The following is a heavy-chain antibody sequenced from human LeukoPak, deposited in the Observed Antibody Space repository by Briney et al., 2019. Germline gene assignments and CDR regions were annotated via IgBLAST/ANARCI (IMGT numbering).Heavy chain of an antibody. CDR2: IYHSGST. V-gene: IGHV4-38-2*02. J-gene: IGHJ2*01. CDR3: ARVSGRFTWYFDL. Sequence: SETLSLTCTVSDYSVSSSYYWGWIRQPPGKGLEWFGIIYHSGSTYYNPSLKSRVTISVDTSKNQFSLKLSSVTAADTAVYYCARVSGRFTWYFDLWGRGTLVTVSS. CDR1: DYSVSSSYY.